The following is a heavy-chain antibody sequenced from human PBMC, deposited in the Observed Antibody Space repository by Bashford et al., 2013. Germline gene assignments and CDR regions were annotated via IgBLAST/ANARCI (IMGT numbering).Heavy chain of an antibody. Sequence: VRQAPGKGLEWVSTISDSASSTNYADSVKGRFTISRDNSKNTLYLQMNSLRAEDTAVYFCAKDSGTVSGPFDSWGQGTLVTVSS. CDR2: ISDSASST. CDR3: AKDSGTVSGPFDS. J-gene: IGHJ4*02. V-gene: IGHV3-23*01. D-gene: IGHD6-19*01.